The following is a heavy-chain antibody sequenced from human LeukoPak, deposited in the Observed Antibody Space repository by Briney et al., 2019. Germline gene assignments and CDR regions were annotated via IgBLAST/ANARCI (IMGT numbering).Heavy chain of an antibody. CDR2: FYYTGNT. CDR3: ARTAGVAVAGSRQYFDY. CDR1: GGLISSSSYY. J-gene: IGHJ4*02. Sequence: SETLSLTCTVSGGLISSSSYYWGWVRQPPEKGLESIGSFYYTGNTYYHPSLKSRVTISVDTSKNQFSLNVNSVTAADTAVYYCARTAGVAVAGSRQYFDYWGQGTLVTVS. D-gene: IGHD6-19*01. V-gene: IGHV4-39*01.